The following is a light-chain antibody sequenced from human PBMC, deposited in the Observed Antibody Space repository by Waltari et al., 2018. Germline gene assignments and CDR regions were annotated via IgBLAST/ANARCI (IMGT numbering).Light chain of an antibody. CDR2: GTS. CDR1: QRVSSSY. V-gene: IGKV3-20*01. Sequence: EIVLTQSPGTLSLSPGERATLSCRASQRVSSSYLAWYQQKPGQAPRLPMYGTSTRAAGIPDRYSGSGSGTDFSLTISRLDPEDFAVYYCQLYGNSPVVTFGGGTKVEIK. CDR3: QLYGNSPVVT. J-gene: IGKJ4*01.